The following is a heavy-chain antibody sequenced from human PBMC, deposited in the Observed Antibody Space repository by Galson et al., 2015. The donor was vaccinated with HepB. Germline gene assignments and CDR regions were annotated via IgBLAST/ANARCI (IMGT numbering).Heavy chain of an antibody. J-gene: IGHJ4*01. Sequence: ETLFLCCAAAGAFLRGYLWSWIRKPAGGGLGWSGVGSNRGTTYYDASLESRVTISADTAKNQFSLNLSTVSAAATAVYFCARDGCRCLGCFFDYWGHGALVTVSS. V-gene: IGHV4-34*01. CDR3: ARDGCRCLGCFFDY. CDR1: GAFLRGYL. CDR2: GSNRGTT. D-gene: IGHD2-8*01.